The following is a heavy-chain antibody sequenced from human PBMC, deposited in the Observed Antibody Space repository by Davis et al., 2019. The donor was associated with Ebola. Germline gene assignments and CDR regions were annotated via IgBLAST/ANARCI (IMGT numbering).Heavy chain of an antibody. J-gene: IGHJ2*01. CDR2: IYYSGST. V-gene: IGHV4-59*11. CDR3: ARDPGGYSNYWYFAL. D-gene: IGHD4-23*01. CDR1: GGPIRGHY. Sequence: MPSETLSLTCTVSGGPIRGHYWTWIRQPPGKGLEWIGYIYYSGSTNYNPSLKSRVTISVDTSKNQFSLKLSSVTAADTAVYYCARDPGGYSNYWYFALWGRGTLVTVSS.